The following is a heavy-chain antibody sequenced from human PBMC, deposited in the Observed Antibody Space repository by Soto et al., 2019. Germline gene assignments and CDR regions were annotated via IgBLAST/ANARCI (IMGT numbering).Heavy chain of an antibody. CDR1: GGSISSGGYY. CDR2: IYYSGTT. V-gene: IGHV4-31*03. CDR3: ARGGYYFYYAMDV. J-gene: IGHJ6*02. Sequence: QVQLQESGPGLVKPSQTLSLTCTVSGGSISSGGYYWSWIRQHPGKGLEWIGYIYYSGTTHYNPSLKRRLTISVDTSKNQFSLKLSSVTAADTAVYYCARGGYYFYYAMDVWGQGTTVTVSS.